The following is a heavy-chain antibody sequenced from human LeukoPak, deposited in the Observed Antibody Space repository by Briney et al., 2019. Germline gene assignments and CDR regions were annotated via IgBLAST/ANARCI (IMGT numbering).Heavy chain of an antibody. J-gene: IGHJ4*02. V-gene: IGHV4-61*02. D-gene: IGHD3-16*02. CDR3: AITYYDYVWGNYRYVDY. CDR1: GGSISSGSYY. CDR2: IYTSGST. Sequence: SQTLSLTCTVSGGSISSGSYYWSWIRQPTGKGLEWIGRIYTSGSTNYNPSLKSRVTISVDTSKNQFSLKLSSVTAADTAVYYCAITYYDYVWGNYRYVDYWGQGTLVTVSS.